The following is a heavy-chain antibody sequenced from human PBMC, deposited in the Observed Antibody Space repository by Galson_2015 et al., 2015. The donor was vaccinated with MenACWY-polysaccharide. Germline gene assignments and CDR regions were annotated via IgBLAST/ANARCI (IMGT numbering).Heavy chain of an antibody. Sequence: LSLTCAVSGYSISSGYYWGWIRQPPGKGLEWIGSIYHSGSTYYNPSLKSRVTISVDTSKNQFSLKLSSVTAADTAVYYCARVEKYSGSYYILHWGQGTLATVSS. D-gene: IGHD1-26*01. J-gene: IGHJ4*02. CDR3: ARVEKYSGSYYILH. CDR2: IYHSGST. V-gene: IGHV4-38-2*01. CDR1: GYSISSGYY.